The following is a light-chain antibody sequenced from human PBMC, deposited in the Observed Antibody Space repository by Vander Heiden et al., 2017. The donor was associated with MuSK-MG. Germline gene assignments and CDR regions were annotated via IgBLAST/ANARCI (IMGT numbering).Light chain of an antibody. CDR2: GAS. J-gene: IGKJ4*01. CDR3: QQDNNCPLT. CDR1: QSVNSN. Sequence: EIVMTQSPATLSVSPGERASLSCRASQSVNSNLAWYQRKPGQAPRLLIHGASTRATGIPARFSGSGSGTEFTLTISSLQSEDFAVYYCQQDNNCPLTFGGGTRVEMK. V-gene: IGKV3-15*01.